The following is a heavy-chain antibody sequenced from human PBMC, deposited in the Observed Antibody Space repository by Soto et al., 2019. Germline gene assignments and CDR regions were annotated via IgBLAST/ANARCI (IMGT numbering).Heavy chain of an antibody. CDR3: ARLSHSPRVGELLPYY. V-gene: IGHV1-18*01. J-gene: IGHJ4*02. CDR2: ISAYNGNT. CDR1: GYTFTSYG. D-gene: IGHD3-10*01. Sequence: QVQLVQSGAEVKKPGASVKVSCKASGYTFTSYGIRWVRQAPGQGLEWMGWISAYNGNTNYAQKLQGRVTMTTDTSTSTAYMELRSLRSDDTAVYYCARLSHSPRVGELLPYYWGQGTLVTVSS.